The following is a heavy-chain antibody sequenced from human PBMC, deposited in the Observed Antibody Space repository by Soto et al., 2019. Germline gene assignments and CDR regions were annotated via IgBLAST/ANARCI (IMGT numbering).Heavy chain of an antibody. Sequence: PSESLSLTCAVYGGSFSSYYRSWIRQPPGKGLEWIGEINHSGSTKYNPSLKSRVTKSVDTSKSQFSLKLSSVTAADTAVYYCARGPRLEEHPELPGGQSHRSGLMYDIDDWGQGTLVTVSS. J-gene: IGHJ4*01. V-gene: IGHV4-34*01. D-gene: IGHD6-19*01. CDR2: INHSGST. CDR1: GGSFSSYY. CDR3: ARGPRLEEHPELPGGQSHRSGLMYDIDD.